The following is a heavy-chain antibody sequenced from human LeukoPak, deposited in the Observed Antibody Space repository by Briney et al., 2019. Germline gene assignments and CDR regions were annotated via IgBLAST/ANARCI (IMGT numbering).Heavy chain of an antibody. D-gene: IGHD3-10*01. CDR2: ISSSSSYI. J-gene: IGHJ6*02. Sequence: GGSLRLSCAASGFTFSSYSMNWVRQAPGKGLEWVSSISSSSSYIYYADSVKGRFTISRDNAKNSLYLQMNSLRAEDTDVYYCAREPGMRNGMDVWGQGTTVNVSS. CDR3: AREPGMRNGMDV. CDR1: GFTFSSYS. V-gene: IGHV3-21*01.